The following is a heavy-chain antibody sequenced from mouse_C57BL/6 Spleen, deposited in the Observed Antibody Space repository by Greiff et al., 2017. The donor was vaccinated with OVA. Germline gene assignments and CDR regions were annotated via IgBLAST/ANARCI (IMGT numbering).Heavy chain of an antibody. J-gene: IGHJ2*01. V-gene: IGHV14-3*01. Sequence: EVQLQQSVAELVRPGASVKLSCTASGFNIKNPYMHWVKQRPEQGLEWIGRIDPANGNTKYAPKFQGKATITADTSSNTAYLQLSSLTSEDTAIYYCARSGHYGSSYYFDYWGQGTTLTVSS. D-gene: IGHD1-1*01. CDR2: IDPANGNT. CDR1: GFNIKNPY. CDR3: ARSGHYGSSYYFDY.